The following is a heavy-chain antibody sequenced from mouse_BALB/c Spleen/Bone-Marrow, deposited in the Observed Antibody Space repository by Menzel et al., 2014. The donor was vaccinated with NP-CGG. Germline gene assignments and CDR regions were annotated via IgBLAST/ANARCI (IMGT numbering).Heavy chain of an antibody. CDR2: IWAGGST. D-gene: IGHD2-4*01. Sequence: QVQLQQSGPGLVAPSHSLSITYTVSGFSLTSYGVHWVRQPPGKGLEWLGVIWAGGSTNYNSALMSRLSISKDNSKSQVFLKMNSLQTDDTAMYYCAREATMITWFAYWGQGTLVTVSA. CDR1: GFSLTSYG. CDR3: AREATMITWFAY. J-gene: IGHJ3*01. V-gene: IGHV2-9*02.